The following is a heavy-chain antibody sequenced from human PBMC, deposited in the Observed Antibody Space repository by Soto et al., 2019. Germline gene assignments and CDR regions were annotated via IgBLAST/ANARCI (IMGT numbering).Heavy chain of an antibody. J-gene: IGHJ4*02. CDR3: ARMIYNSGWYFDY. V-gene: IGHV2-70*01. D-gene: IGHD6-19*01. CDR1: GFSLTTTGMC. Sequence: SGPTLVNPTQTLTLTCAFSGFSLTTTGMCVSWIRQPPGKALEWLAVIDWDDDKYYSTSLKTRLTVSKDTSNSQVVLTMTNMDPVDTATYYCARMIYNSGWYFDYWGPGTLVTVSS. CDR2: IDWDDDK.